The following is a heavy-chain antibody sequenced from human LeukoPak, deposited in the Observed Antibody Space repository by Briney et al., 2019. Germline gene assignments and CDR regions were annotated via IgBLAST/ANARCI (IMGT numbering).Heavy chain of an antibody. J-gene: IGHJ4*02. CDR3: ARQLGYCSDGSCYFPY. D-gene: IGHD2-15*01. CDR2: ISNNGGYT. CDR1: GFTFSSYA. V-gene: IGHV3-23*01. Sequence: PGGSLRLSCAASGFTFSSYAMHWVRQAPGKGLEWVSAISNNGGYTYYADSVQGRFTISRDNSKSTLCLQMNSLRAEDTAVYYCARQLGYCSDGSCYFPYRGQGTLVTVSS.